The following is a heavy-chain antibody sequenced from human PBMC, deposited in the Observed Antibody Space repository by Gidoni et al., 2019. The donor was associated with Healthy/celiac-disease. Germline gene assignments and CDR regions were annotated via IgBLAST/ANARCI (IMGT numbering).Heavy chain of an antibody. D-gene: IGHD6-19*01. V-gene: IGHV4-34*01. CDR1: GGSFSGYY. Sequence: QVQLQQWGAGLLKPSETLSLTCAVYGGSFSGYYWSWIRQPPGKGLEWIGEINHSGSTNYNPSLKSRVTISVDTSKNQFSLKLSSVTAADTAVYYCARGLARSSGWYQRDYWGQGTLVTVSS. CDR2: INHSGST. CDR3: ARGLARSSGWYQRDY. J-gene: IGHJ4*02.